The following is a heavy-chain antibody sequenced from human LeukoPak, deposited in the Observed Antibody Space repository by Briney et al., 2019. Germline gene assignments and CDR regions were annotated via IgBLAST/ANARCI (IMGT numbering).Heavy chain of an antibody. CDR2: MNPNSGNT. D-gene: IGHD3-3*01. CDR3: ARGVPYDFWSGYYKGLVDY. V-gene: IGHV1-8*01. Sequence: ASVKVSCKASGYTFTSYDINWVRQATGQGLEWMGWMNPNSGNTGYAQKFQGRVTMTRNTSISTAYMELSGLRSEDTAVYYCARGVPYDFWSGYYKGLVDYWGQGTLVTVSS. J-gene: IGHJ4*02. CDR1: GYTFTSYD.